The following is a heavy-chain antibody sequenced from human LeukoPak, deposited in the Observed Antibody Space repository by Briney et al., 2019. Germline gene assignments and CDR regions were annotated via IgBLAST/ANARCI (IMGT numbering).Heavy chain of an antibody. CDR3: ARDVAQWDPSHAFDI. V-gene: IGHV4-34*01. CDR1: GGSFSGYY. Sequence: ASETLSPTCAVYGGSFSGYYWSWIRQPPGKGLEWIGEINHSGSTNYNPSLKSRVTISVDTSKNQFSLKLSSVTAADTAVYYCARDVAQWDPSHAFDIWGQGTMVTVSS. D-gene: IGHD1-26*01. J-gene: IGHJ3*02. CDR2: INHSGST.